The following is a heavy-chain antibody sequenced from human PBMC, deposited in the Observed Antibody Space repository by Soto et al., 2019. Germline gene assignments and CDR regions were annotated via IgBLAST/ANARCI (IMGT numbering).Heavy chain of an antibody. D-gene: IGHD5-12*01. J-gene: IGHJ5*02. V-gene: IGHV1-46*01. CDR3: PRGRLRGYSGYGAKGRSWFDP. Sequence: QVQLVQSGAEVKKPGASVKVSCKASGYTFTSYYMHWVRQAPGQGLEWMGIINPSGGSTSYAQKFLVIGTRTREIARSKVYGVLGSLRFVDTAVYYCPRGRLRGYSGYGAKGRSWFDPWGQGTLVTVSS. CDR2: INPSGGST. CDR1: GYTFTSYY.